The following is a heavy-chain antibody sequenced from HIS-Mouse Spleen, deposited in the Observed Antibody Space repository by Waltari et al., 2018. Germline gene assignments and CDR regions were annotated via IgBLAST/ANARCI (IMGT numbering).Heavy chain of an antibody. CDR3: ARDQGDYYGSGSYDY. J-gene: IGHJ4*02. CDR1: GGSISSSGYS. V-gene: IGHV4-39*07. CDR2: IYYSGST. D-gene: IGHD3-10*01. Sequence: QLQLRESGPGLVKPSETLSLTCPVSGGSISSSGYSWGWSLRPPGKGLEWIGSIYYSGSTYYNPSLKSRVTISVDTSKNQFSLKLSSVTAADTAVYYCARDQGDYYGSGSYDYWGQGTLVTVSS.